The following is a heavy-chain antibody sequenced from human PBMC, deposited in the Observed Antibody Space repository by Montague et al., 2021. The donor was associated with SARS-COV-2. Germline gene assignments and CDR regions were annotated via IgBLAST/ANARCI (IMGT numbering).Heavy chain of an antibody. CDR1: GASIRTYY. CDR3: ARSVAAAGPGPFDI. CDR2: VYSTGDT. Sequence: SETLSLTCSVSGASIRTYYRYWILQAPGKGLVWFVYVYSTGDTTYNPSLRGRATISLVASEAQLSLNILSMTAADTAIYYCARSVAAAGPGPFDIWGQGTMVTVSS. V-gene: IGHV4-59*01. J-gene: IGHJ3*02. D-gene: IGHD6-13*01.